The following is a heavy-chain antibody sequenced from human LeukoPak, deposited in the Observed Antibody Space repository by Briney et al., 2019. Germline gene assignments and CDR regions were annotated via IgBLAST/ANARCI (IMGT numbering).Heavy chain of an antibody. CDR3: VKRTGLHFDF. J-gene: IGHJ4*02. CDR2: IKQDGSEN. D-gene: IGHD1-14*01. Sequence: GGSLRLSCEASGLTFGDYWMTWVRQAPGKGLECVANIKQDGSENHYVDSVKGRFTISRDNAKNSLSLQMNSLRAEDTAVYYCVKRTGLHFDFWGQGTLVTVSS. V-gene: IGHV3-7*05. CDR1: GLTFGDYW.